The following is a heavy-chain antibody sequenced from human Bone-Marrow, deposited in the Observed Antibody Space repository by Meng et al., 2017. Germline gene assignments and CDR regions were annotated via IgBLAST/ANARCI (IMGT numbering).Heavy chain of an antibody. D-gene: IGHD3-9*01. V-gene: IGHV3-15*01. CDR3: TWDDKAVSDY. Sequence: GQLVGSGGVLGKRGGSLRLCCAASGFYVSNGWMSWVRQAPGKGLEWVGRIKSNTDGGTAEYAAPVTGRFTISRDDSKSTLYLQMSGLRIDDTGVYYCTWDDKAVSDYWGQGTLVTVSS. J-gene: IGHJ4*02. CDR1: GFYVSNGW. CDR2: IKSNTDGGTA.